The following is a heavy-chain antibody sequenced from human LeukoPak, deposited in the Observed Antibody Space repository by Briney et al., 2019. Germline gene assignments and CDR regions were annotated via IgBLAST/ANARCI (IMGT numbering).Heavy chain of an antibody. Sequence: ASVKVSCKASGGTFSSYAISWVRQAPGQGLEWMGWINPNSGGTNYAQKFQGWVTMTRDTSISTAYMELSRLRSDDTAVYYCARAGGVTNPDYYYGMDVWGQGTTVTVSS. D-gene: IGHD4-17*01. V-gene: IGHV1-2*04. J-gene: IGHJ6*02. CDR2: INPNSGGT. CDR3: ARAGGVTNPDYYYGMDV. CDR1: GGTFSSYA.